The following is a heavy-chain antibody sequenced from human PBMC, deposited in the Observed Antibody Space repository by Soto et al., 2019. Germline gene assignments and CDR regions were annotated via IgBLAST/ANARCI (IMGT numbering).Heavy chain of an antibody. Sequence: SETLSLTCTVSGGSISSVGYYWSWIRQHPGKGLELVGYIYYSGSTYYNTSLKSRVTISVDTSKNQFSLKLSSVTAADTAVYYCARGQVYYYDSSGYPLXYGMDVWRQGTTVXVS. CDR1: GGSISSVGYY. CDR3: ARGQVYYYDSSGYPLXYGMDV. J-gene: IGHJ6*02. CDR2: IYYSGST. V-gene: IGHV4-31*03. D-gene: IGHD3-22*01.